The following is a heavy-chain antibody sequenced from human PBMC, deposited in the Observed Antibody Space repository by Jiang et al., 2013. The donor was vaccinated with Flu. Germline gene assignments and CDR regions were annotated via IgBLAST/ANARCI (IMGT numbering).Heavy chain of an antibody. J-gene: IGHJ4*02. CDR3: ARGIPGGACHYDS. CDR1: GFSFSTYW. V-gene: IGHV3-7*03. Sequence: QLVESGGVLVQPGGSLRLSCAASGFSFSTYWMSWVRQAPGKGLEYVANLNQDGSETYYVDSVRGRFTISRDNAKDSLYLQMSSLRAEDTAIYWCARGIPGGACHYDSWGQGTLVTVSS. CDR2: LNQDGSET. D-gene: IGHD2-21*02.